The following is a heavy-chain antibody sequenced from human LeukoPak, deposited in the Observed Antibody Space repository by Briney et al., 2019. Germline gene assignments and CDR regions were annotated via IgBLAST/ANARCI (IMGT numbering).Heavy chain of an antibody. J-gene: IGHJ6*02. CDR1: GYTFTSYG. Sequence: ASVKVSCKASGYTFTSYGISWVRQAPGQGLEWMGWISAYNGSTNYAQKLQGRVTMTTDTSTSTAYMELRSLRSDDTAVYYCARDVGHPLPWIVVVISPPYYGMDVWGQGTTVTVSS. CDR3: ARDVGHPLPWIVVVISPPYYGMDV. CDR2: ISAYNGST. V-gene: IGHV1-18*01. D-gene: IGHD3-22*01.